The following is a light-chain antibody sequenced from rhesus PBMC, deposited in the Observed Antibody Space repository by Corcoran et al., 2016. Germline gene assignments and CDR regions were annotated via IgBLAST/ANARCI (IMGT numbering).Light chain of an antibody. CDR3: QQGYNYPFT. V-gene: IGKV1-25*01. CDR1: QSLSNY. CDR2: RAS. Sequence: DIQMTQSPSSLSASVGDRVTISCQASQSLSNYLNWYQQKPGKNPKLLIYRASSFQSGIPSRFRGSGSGTDFTLPISSLQPEDFATYYCQQGYNYPFTFGPGTKLDIK. J-gene: IGKJ3*01.